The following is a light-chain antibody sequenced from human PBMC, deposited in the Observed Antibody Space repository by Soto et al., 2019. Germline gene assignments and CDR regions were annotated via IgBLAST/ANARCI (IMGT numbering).Light chain of an antibody. J-gene: IGLJ2*01. CDR3: AAWDDSVSAL. Sequence: QSVLTQPPSASGTPGQRVTISCSGSSSNIGSNYVYWYQQLPGTAPKLLIYRNNQRPSGVPDRFSGSKSGTSASLAISGLRSEDEADYYCAAWDDSVSALFGGGTKLPVL. CDR2: RNN. CDR1: SSNIGSNY. V-gene: IGLV1-47*01.